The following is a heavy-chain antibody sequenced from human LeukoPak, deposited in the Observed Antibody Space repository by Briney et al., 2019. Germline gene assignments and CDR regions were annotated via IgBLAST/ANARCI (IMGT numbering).Heavy chain of an antibody. Sequence: SVKVSCKASGGTFSSYGISWVRQAPGQGLERMGGIIPIFGTANYAQKFQGRVTITADESTSTAYMELSSLRSEDTAVYYCARLDEYSSSSRYYGMDVWGQGTTVTVSS. CDR3: ARLDEYSSSSRYYGMDV. CDR1: GGTFSSYG. D-gene: IGHD6-6*01. CDR2: IIPIFGTA. J-gene: IGHJ6*02. V-gene: IGHV1-69*13.